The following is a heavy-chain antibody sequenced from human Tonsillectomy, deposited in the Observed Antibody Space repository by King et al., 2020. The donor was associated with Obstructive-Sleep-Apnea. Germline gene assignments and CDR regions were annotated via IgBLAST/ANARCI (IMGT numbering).Heavy chain of an antibody. CDR1: GCTFSSYA. J-gene: IGHJ4*02. CDR2: IIPILGIA. D-gene: IGHD6-13*01. Sequence: QLVQSGAEVKKPGSSVKVSCKASGCTFSSYAISWVRQAPGQGLEWMGGIIPILGIANYAQKFQGRVTITADKSTSTAYMELSSLRSEDTAVYYCARAQTPGIAAAGTFDYWGQGTLVTVSS. CDR3: ARAQTPGIAAAGTFDY. V-gene: IGHV1-69*10.